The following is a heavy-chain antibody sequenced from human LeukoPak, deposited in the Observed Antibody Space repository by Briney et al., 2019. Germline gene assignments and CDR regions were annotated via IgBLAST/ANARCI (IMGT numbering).Heavy chain of an antibody. CDR1: GGSISSSSYY. V-gene: IGHV4-39*07. J-gene: IGHJ4*02. D-gene: IGHD3-22*01. Sequence: SETLSLTCTVSGGSISSSSYYWGWIRQPPGKGLEWIGSIYYSGSTYYNPSLKSRVTISVDTSKNQFSLKLSSVTAADTAVYYCARGDYYDSWELDYWGQGTLVTVSS. CDR2: IYYSGST. CDR3: ARGDYYDSWELDY.